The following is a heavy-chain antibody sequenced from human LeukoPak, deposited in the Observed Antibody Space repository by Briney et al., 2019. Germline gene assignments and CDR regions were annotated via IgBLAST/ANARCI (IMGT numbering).Heavy chain of an antibody. CDR3: ARECGGGCYSSFDI. V-gene: IGHV3-11*06. D-gene: IGHD2-21*02. J-gene: IGHJ3*02. Sequence: LSLTCAVYGGSFSGYYWSWIRQPPGKGLEWVSYISSSSSYTNYADSVKGRFTISRDNAKNSLYLQMNSLRAEDTAVYYCARECGGGCYSSFDIWGQGTMVTVSS. CDR2: ISSSSSYT. CDR1: GGSFSGYY.